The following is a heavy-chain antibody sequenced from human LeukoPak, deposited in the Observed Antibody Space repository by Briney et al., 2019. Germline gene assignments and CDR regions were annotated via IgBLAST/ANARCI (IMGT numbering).Heavy chain of an antibody. J-gene: IGHJ4*02. D-gene: IGHD3-10*01. V-gene: IGHV4-59*01. CDR3: ARSRGRLLYYFDY. CDR1: GGSIGTYY. CDR2: VYYTGST. Sequence: SETLSLTCTLSGGSIGTYYWSWIRQPPGKGLEWIGYVYYTGSTSYNPSLRSRVTIPVDTSKNQFSLKLSSVTAADTAVYYCARSRGRLLYYFDYWGQGTLVTVSS.